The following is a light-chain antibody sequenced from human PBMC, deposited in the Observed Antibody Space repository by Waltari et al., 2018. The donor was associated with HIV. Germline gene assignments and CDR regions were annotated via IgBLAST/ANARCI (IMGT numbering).Light chain of an antibody. Sequence: EVVMTPSPATLSVSPGERATLSCRASHSVSDNFAWYPQRPGQPPRLLIFGASTRATGIPGRCSCSGSGTEFTLTISSLQSEEFAVYFCQQYNNWTRTFGPGTKVDMK. CDR3: QQYNNWTRT. J-gene: IGKJ3*01. CDR2: GAS. CDR1: HSVSDN. V-gene: IGKV3-15*01.